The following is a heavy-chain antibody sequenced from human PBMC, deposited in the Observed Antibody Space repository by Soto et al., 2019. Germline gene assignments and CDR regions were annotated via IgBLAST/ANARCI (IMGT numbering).Heavy chain of an antibody. CDR1: GFTFSKYW. V-gene: IGHV3-74*01. Sequence: EVQLVESGGGLVQPGGSLRLSCAASGFTFSKYWIHWVSQAPGKGLVWVSRIKGDERTTNYADSVKGRFTISRDNANDVVFLHMNTMTADDTAVYYCARGGYGLWLNDYWGQGTLVTVSS. CDR3: ARGGYGLWLNDY. CDR2: IKGDERTT. D-gene: IGHD5-12*01. J-gene: IGHJ4*02.